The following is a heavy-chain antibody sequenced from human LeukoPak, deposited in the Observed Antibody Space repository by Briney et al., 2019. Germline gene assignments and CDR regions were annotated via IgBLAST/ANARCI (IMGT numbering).Heavy chain of an antibody. Sequence: GSSVKVSCKASGGTFSSYAISWVRQAPGQGLEWMGRIIPILGIANYAQKFQGRVTITADKSTSTAYMELSSLRSEDTAVYYCARNPVDYDSSGYEAAYFDLWGRGTLVTVSS. CDR3: ARNPVDYDSSGYEAAYFDL. J-gene: IGHJ2*01. CDR2: IIPILGIA. V-gene: IGHV1-69*04. D-gene: IGHD3-22*01. CDR1: GGTFSSYA.